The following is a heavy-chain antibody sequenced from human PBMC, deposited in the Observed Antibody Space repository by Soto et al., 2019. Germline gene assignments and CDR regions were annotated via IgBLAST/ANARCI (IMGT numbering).Heavy chain of an antibody. CDR2: IIPIFGKA. J-gene: IGHJ5*02. CDR1: GYTFTSYG. D-gene: IGHD2-15*01. Sequence: EASVKVSCKASGYTFTSYGISWVRQAPGQGLEWMGWIIPIFGKANYAQKLQGRVTMTTDESTSTAYMELRSLRSDDTAVYYCARGSCSGGSCYPIDPWGQGTLVTVSS. CDR3: ARGSCSGGSCYPIDP. V-gene: IGHV1-18*01.